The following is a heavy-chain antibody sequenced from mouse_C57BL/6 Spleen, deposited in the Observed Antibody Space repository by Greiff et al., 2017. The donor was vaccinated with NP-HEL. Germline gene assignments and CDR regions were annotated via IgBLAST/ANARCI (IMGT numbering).Heavy chain of an antibody. J-gene: IGHJ3*01. CDR3: ALRAPWFAY. Sequence: VQLQQPGAELVRPGTSVKLSCKASGYTFTSYWMHWVKQRPGQGLEWIGVIDPSDSYTNYNQKFKGKATLTVDTSSSTAYMQLSSLTSEDSAVYYCALRAPWFAYWGQGTLVTVSA. CDR1: GYTFTSYW. CDR2: IDPSDSYT. V-gene: IGHV1-59*01.